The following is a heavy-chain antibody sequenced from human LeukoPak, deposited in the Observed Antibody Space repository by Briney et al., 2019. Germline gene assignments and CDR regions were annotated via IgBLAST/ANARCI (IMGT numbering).Heavy chain of an antibody. J-gene: IGHJ6*03. Sequence: ASVKDSCKASGYTFTGYYMHWVRQAPGQGLEWMGWINPNSGGTNYAQKFQGRVTMTRDTSISTAYMELSRLRSDDTAVYYCARFLRNYYFYMDVWGKGTTVTVSS. CDR2: INPNSGGT. CDR3: ARFLRNYYFYMDV. D-gene: IGHD2/OR15-2a*01. V-gene: IGHV1-2*02. CDR1: GYTFTGYY.